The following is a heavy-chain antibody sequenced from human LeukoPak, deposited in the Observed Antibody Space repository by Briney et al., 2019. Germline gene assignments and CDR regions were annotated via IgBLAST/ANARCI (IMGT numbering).Heavy chain of an antibody. Sequence: GGSLRLSCAASKFTFSSYSMNWVRQAPGKELEWVSSISSSSSYIYYADSVKGRFTISRDNAKNSVYPQMNSLRAEDTAVYYCARDGDVVVVPAAEDYWGQGTLVTVSS. V-gene: IGHV3-21*01. J-gene: IGHJ4*02. CDR3: ARDGDVVVVPAAEDY. CDR1: KFTFSSYS. D-gene: IGHD2-2*01. CDR2: ISSSSSYI.